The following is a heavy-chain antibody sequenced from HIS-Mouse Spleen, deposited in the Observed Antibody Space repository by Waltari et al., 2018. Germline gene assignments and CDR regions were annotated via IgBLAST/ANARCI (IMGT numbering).Heavy chain of an antibody. Sequence: STNYNPSLKSRVTISVDTSKNQFSLKLSSVTAADTAVYYCARDSTYYDFWSGYYNGMDVWGQGTTVTVSS. CDR2: ST. CDR3: ARDSTYYDFWSGYYNGMDV. D-gene: IGHD3-3*01. V-gene: IGHV4-59*01. J-gene: IGHJ6*02.